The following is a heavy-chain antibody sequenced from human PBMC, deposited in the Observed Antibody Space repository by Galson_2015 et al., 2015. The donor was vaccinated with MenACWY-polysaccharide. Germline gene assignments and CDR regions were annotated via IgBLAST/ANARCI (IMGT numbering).Heavy chain of an antibody. Sequence: SLRLSCAGSGFTFSTYGMNWVRQAPGKGLEWVSSIRSDASSTYYADSVKGRFTISRDNAQNSLYLQMRSLRVEDTAIYYCAGISWCSSPKYPMDYWGQGTPVTVSS. CDR1: GFTFSTYG. CDR3: AGISWCSSPKYPMDY. CDR2: IRSDASST. D-gene: IGHD6-19*01. J-gene: IGHJ4*02. V-gene: IGHV3-21*01.